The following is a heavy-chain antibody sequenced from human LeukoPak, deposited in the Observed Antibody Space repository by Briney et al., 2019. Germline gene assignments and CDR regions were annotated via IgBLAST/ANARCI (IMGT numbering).Heavy chain of an antibody. V-gene: IGHV3-30-3*01. J-gene: IGHJ4*02. D-gene: IGHD3-22*01. CDR1: GFTFSRYA. CDR2: ISYDGSNK. Sequence: PGRSLRLSCAASGFTFSRYAMHWVRQAPGKGLEWVAVISYDGSNKYYADSVKGRFTISRDSSENTLYLQMNSLRAEDTAVYYCASHYDTSGYHYFDFRGQGTLVTVFS. CDR3: ASHYDTSGYHYFDF.